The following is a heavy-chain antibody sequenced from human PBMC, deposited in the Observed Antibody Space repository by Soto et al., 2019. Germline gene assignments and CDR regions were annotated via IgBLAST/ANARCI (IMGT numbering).Heavy chain of an antibody. J-gene: IGHJ6*02. CDR3: ATYYGSGTYFPDHYYYGMDV. Sequence: GGSLRLSCAASGFTFSDYYMSWIRQAPGKGLEWVSYISRSSSYTNYADSVKGRFTISRDNAKNSLYLQMNSLRAEDTAVYYCATYYGSGTYFPDHYYYGMDVWGQGTTVTVSS. V-gene: IGHV3-11*03. CDR2: ISRSSSYT. CDR1: GFTFSDYY. D-gene: IGHD3-10*01.